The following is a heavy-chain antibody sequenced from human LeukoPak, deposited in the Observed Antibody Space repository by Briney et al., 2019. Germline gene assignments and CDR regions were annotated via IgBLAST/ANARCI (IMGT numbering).Heavy chain of an antibody. CDR1: GYTFTGYY. V-gene: IGHV1-2*04. Sequence: ASVKVSCKASGYTFTGYYMHWVRQAPGQGLEWMGWINPKSGGTNYAQKFQGWVTMTRDTSISTAYMELSRLRSDDTAVYYCATSPTAMVSPMDVWGQGTTVTVS. CDR3: ATSPTAMVSPMDV. D-gene: IGHD5-18*01. CDR2: INPKSGGT. J-gene: IGHJ6*02.